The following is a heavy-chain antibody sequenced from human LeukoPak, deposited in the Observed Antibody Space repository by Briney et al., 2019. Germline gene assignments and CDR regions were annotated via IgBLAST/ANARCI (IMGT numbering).Heavy chain of an antibody. Sequence: ASVKVSCKVSGGSFRSSTFAWVRQAPGRGLEWMGGTIPNFGAPNYALESQGRATITTDESTSTVYMELSSLTSEDTAIYYCARGPLHVALSSGSLKWLDPWGQGSLVTVSS. CDR3: ARGPLHVALSSGSLKWLDP. D-gene: IGHD5-12*01. V-gene: IGHV1-69*05. CDR1: GGSFRSST. J-gene: IGHJ5*02. CDR2: TIPNFGAP.